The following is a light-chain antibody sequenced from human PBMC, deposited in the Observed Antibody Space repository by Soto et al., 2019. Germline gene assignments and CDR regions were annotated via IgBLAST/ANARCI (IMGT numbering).Light chain of an antibody. CDR3: QQYGSSPPT. J-gene: IGKJ2*01. V-gene: IGKV3-20*01. CDR2: GAS. CDR1: QSIISDS. Sequence: EIVLTQSPGTLSFSPGERATLSCRASQSIISDSLAWYQQKPGQAPRLLISGASSRATGIPDRFSGSGSGTYFTLTVNRLEPEDFAVFYCQQYGSSPPTFGQGTKVEIK.